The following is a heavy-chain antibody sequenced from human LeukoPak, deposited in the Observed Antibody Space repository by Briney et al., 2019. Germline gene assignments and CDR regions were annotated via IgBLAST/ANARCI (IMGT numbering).Heavy chain of an antibody. CDR3: ARDVQRSYCSGGSCYGVRRAFDI. D-gene: IGHD2-15*01. CDR2: IYTSGST. V-gene: IGHV4-4*07. J-gene: IGHJ3*02. CDR1: GGSFSGYY. Sequence: SETLSLTCAVYGGSFSGYYWSWIRQPPGKGLEWIGRIYTSGSTNYNPSLKSRVTMSVDTSKNQFSLKLSSVTAADTAVYYCARDVQRSYCSGGSCYGVRRAFDIWGQGTMVTVSS.